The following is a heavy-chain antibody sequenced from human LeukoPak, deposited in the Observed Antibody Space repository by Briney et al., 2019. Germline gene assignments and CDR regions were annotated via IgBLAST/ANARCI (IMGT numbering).Heavy chain of an antibody. CDR2: IKQDGSDK. V-gene: IGHV3-7*01. J-gene: IGHJ4*02. CDR1: GFTFSSYW. D-gene: IGHD3-3*01. Sequence: GGSLRLSCAASGFTFSSYWMSWVRQAPGKGLEWVANIKQDGSDKYYVDSVKGRFTVSRDNAKNSLYLQMNSLRAEDTAVYYCARGPIITIFGVVKFPFDYWGQGTLVTVSS. CDR3: ARGPIITIFGVVKFPFDY.